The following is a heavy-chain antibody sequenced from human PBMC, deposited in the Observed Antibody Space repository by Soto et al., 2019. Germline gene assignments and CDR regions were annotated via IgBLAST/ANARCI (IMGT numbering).Heavy chain of an antibody. V-gene: IGHV3-21*01. CDR1: GFTFSSYS. CDR3: ARAGPPTMIFGVVIIGYYFDY. J-gene: IGHJ4*02. D-gene: IGHD3-3*01. CDR2: ISSSSSYI. Sequence: GGSLRLSCAASGFTFSSYSMNWVRQAPGKGLEWVSSISSSSSYIYYADSVKGRFTISRDNAKNSLYLQMNSLRAEDTAVYYCARAGPPTMIFGVVIIGYYFDYWGQGTLVTVSS.